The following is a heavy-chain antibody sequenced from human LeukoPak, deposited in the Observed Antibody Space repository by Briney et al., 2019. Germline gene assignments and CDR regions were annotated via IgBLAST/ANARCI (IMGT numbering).Heavy chain of an antibody. J-gene: IGHJ4*02. Sequence: ASVKVSCKASGYTFTGYYIHWVRQPPGQGLEGMGWINPNSGGTNYAQTFPGRGTMARATSITTTSMYLTRLRSEDPAAYYCTRTGAYYSGMYCCVNWGQGALVTVSS. CDR3: TRTGAYYSGMYCCVN. D-gene: IGHD3-3*01. CDR2: INPNSGGT. CDR1: GYTFTGYY. V-gene: IGHV1-2*02.